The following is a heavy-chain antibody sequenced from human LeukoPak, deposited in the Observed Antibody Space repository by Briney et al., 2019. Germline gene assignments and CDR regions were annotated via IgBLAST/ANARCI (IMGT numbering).Heavy chain of an antibody. D-gene: IGHD2-2*01. CDR3: ARAGGIVVVPAEAEFDP. J-gene: IGHJ5*02. Sequence: ASVKVSRKASGYTFTSYYMHWVRQAPGQGLEWMGIINPSGGSTSYAQKFQGRVTMTRDMSTSTVYMELSSLRSEDTAVYYCARAGGIVVVPAEAEFDPWGQGTLVTVSS. CDR1: GYTFTSYY. CDR2: INPSGGST. V-gene: IGHV1-46*01.